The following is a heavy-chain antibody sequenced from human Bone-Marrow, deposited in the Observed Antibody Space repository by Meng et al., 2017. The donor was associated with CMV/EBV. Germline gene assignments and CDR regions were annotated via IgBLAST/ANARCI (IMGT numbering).Heavy chain of an antibody. CDR1: EFTFSTYA. CDR2: ISYDGTNR. Sequence: GGSLRLSCAASEFTFSTYAMHWVRQAPGKGLEWVALISYDGTNRYFADSVRGRFTISRDNSKNTLFLQMISLRPEDTAVYYCARSLAAAANYYHGMDVWGQGTTVTVS. D-gene: IGHD6-25*01. J-gene: IGHJ6*02. CDR3: ARSLAAAANYYHGMDV. V-gene: IGHV3-30*04.